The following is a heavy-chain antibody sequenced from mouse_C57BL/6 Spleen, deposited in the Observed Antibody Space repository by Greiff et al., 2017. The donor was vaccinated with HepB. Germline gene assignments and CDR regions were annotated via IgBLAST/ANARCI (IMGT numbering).Heavy chain of an antibody. D-gene: IGHD2-4*01. Sequence: EVQGVESGGGLVKPGGSLKLSCAASGFTFSSYAMSWVRQTPEKRLEWVATISDGGSYTYYPDNVKGRFPISRDNAKNNLYLQMSHLKSEDTAMYYCARDQDYYDAMDYWGQGTSVTVSS. CDR1: GFTFSSYA. V-gene: IGHV5-4*01. CDR3: ARDQDYYDAMDY. J-gene: IGHJ4*01. CDR2: ISDGGSYT.